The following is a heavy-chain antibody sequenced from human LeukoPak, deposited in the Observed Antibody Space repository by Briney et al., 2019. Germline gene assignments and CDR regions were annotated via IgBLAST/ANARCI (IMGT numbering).Heavy chain of an antibody. Sequence: PSETLSLTCTVSGGSISSYYWSWIRQHPGKGLEWIGYIYYSGSIYYNPSLKSRVTISVDTSKNQFSLKLSSVTAADTAVYYCARGAGAAAGPYYFDYWGQGTLVTVSS. CDR1: GGSISSYY. J-gene: IGHJ4*02. CDR3: ARGAGAAAGPYYFDY. D-gene: IGHD6-13*01. V-gene: IGHV4-59*06. CDR2: IYYSGSI.